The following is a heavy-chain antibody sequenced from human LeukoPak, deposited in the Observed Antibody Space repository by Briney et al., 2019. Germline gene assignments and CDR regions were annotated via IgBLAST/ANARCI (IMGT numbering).Heavy chain of an antibody. V-gene: IGHV3-66*01. D-gene: IGHD1-26*01. CDR1: GFTVSSNY. CDR3: ARDLVGAPHFDP. J-gene: IGHJ5*02. CDR2: IYSGGST. Sequence: GGSLRLSCAASGFTVSSNYMGWVRQAPGKGLEWVSVIYSGGSTYYADSVKGRFTISRDNSKNTLYLQMNSLRAEDTAVYYCARDLVGAPHFDPWGQGTLVTVSS.